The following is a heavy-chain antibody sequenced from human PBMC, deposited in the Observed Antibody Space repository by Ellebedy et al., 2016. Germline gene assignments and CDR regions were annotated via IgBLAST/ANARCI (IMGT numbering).Heavy chain of an antibody. Sequence: GESLKISXAASGFTFSNDDMHWVRQAPGKGLEWVAVISYDGNNKYYSDSVKGRFTISRDNSKNTLYLQVKSLRDEDTALYYCARGPIAAANLDYWGQGTLVTVSP. D-gene: IGHD6-13*01. V-gene: IGHV3-30*03. CDR2: ISYDGNNK. J-gene: IGHJ4*02. CDR1: GFTFSNDD. CDR3: ARGPIAAANLDY.